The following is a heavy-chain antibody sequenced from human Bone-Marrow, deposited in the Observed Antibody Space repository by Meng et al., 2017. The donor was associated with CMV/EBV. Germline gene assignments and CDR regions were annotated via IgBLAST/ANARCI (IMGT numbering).Heavy chain of an antibody. CDR1: GFSFTTYW. CDR2: IYPGDTDI. CDR3: ARLPDCTSSSFYLGDPNWYFDL. J-gene: IGHJ2*01. Sequence: GESLKISCSASGFSFTTYWIGWVRQVPGKGLELMGIIYPGDTDISYSPSFQGQVTISADKSTRTAYLQWNSPKASGTAMYYCARLPDCTSSSFYLGDPNWYFDLWGRGTLVTASS. D-gene: IGHD2-8*01. V-gene: IGHV5-51*01.